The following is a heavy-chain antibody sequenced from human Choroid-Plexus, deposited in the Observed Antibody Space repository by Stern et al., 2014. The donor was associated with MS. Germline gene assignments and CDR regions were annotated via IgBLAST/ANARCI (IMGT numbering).Heavy chain of an antibody. CDR2: INPNTGGT. D-gene: IGHD3-3*01. Sequence: QVQLGESGAEVKKPGASVKGAGKTSGYIFTGYYINWVRQAPGQGLEWMAWINPNTGGTKYAQKFQGRVTMSRDTSISTAYVELSSLTSDDTAVYYCARDQRGITIFGVVTDYYYLGMDVWGQGTTVTVSS. V-gene: IGHV1-2*02. CDR3: ARDQRGITIFGVVTDYYYLGMDV. CDR1: GYIFTGYY. J-gene: IGHJ6*02.